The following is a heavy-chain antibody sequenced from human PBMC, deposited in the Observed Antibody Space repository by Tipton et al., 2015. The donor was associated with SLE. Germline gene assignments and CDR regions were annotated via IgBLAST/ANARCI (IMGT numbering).Heavy chain of an antibody. J-gene: IGHJ4*02. Sequence: TLSLTCTVSGGSISSGGHYWSWIRQHPGKGLEWIGSAYHSGSIHYNPSLKSRVTISVDTSQNQCFLELRSVTATDTAVYYCARDSRIPGVHPPDYWGQGTLVIVSS. CDR2: AYHSGSI. D-gene: IGHD3-10*01. CDR3: ARDSRIPGVHPPDY. V-gene: IGHV4-39*07. CDR1: GGSISSGGHY.